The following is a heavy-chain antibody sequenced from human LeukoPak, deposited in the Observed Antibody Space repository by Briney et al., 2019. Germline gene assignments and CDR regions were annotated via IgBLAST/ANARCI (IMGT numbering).Heavy chain of an antibody. D-gene: IGHD6-19*01. Sequence: PGGSLRLSCAASRFAFSSHAMSWVRQAPGKGLEWVSAITDSGGNRQYTDSVKGRFTISRDNSKNTLYLQMDSLRADDTAVYYCAKSSRYGTGWYGKIDYWGQGTLVTVSS. CDR1: RFAFSSHA. J-gene: IGHJ4*02. V-gene: IGHV3-23*01. CDR3: AKSSRYGTGWYGKIDY. CDR2: ITDSGGNR.